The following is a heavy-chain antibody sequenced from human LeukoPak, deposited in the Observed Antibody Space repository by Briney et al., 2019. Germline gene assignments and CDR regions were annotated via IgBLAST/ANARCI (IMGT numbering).Heavy chain of an antibody. Sequence: GGSLRLSCAASGFTFSSYWMSWVRQAPGKGLEWVANIKQDGSEKYYVDSVKGRFTISRDNAKNSLYLQMNSLRAEDTAVYYCARASGIVGAYVGIWGQGTLVTVSS. V-gene: IGHV3-7*01. CDR3: ARASGIVGAYVGI. CDR1: GFTFSSYW. CDR2: IKQDGSEK. D-gene: IGHD1-26*01. J-gene: IGHJ4*02.